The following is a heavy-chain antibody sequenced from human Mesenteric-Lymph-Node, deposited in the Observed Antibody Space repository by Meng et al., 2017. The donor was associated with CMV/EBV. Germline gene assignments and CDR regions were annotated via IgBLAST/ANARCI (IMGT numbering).Heavy chain of an antibody. V-gene: IGHV4-31*02. CDR3: AGQRLNMITFGEEIDY. CDR2: IYYSGST. D-gene: IGHD3-16*01. J-gene: IGHJ4*02. Sequence: GSISSGGCYWGWIRQHPGKGLEWIGYIYYSGSTYYNPSLKSRVTITVDTSKAQFSLKLSSVTAADTAVYYCAGQRLNMITFGEEIDYWGQGTLVTVSS. CDR1: GSISSGGCY.